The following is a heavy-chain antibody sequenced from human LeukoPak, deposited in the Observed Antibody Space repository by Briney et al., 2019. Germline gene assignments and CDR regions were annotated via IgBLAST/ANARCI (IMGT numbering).Heavy chain of an antibody. J-gene: IGHJ4*02. Sequence: SETLSLTCAVYGGSFSGYYWSWIRQPPWKGLEWIGEINHSGSTNYNPSLTGRVTISVDTSKNEFSLKLSSVTAAHTAVCYCARVGLFYGDQDYWGPGTLVTVSS. CDR1: GGSFSGYY. CDR3: ARVGLFYGDQDY. D-gene: IGHD4-17*01. CDR2: INHSGST. V-gene: IGHV4-34*01.